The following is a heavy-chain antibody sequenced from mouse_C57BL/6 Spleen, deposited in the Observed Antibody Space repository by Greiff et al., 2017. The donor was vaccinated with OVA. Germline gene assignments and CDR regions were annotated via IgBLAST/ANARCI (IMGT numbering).Heavy chain of an antibody. J-gene: IGHJ2*01. Sequence: DVKLQESGPGLVKPSQSLSLTCSVTGYSITSGYYWNWIRQFPGNKLEWMGYISYDGSNNYNPSLKNRISITRDTSKNQCFLKLKSVTTEDTATDYCSREHYGSRYFDYWGQGTTLTVSS. V-gene: IGHV3-6*01. CDR2: ISYDGSN. CDR3: SREHYGSRYFDY. CDR1: GYSITSGYY. D-gene: IGHD1-1*01.